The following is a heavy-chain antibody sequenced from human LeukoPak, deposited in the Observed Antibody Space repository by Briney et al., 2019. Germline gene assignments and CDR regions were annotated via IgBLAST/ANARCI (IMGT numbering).Heavy chain of an antibody. CDR3: ARVTNWAQDY. Sequence: GGSLRLSCAASGFTFSTYEMIWVRQAPGKGLEWVSYISDSGTTIHYADSVKGRFTISRDNAKNSLYLQMNSLRVEDTAVYYCARVTNWAQDYWGQGILVSVSS. V-gene: IGHV3-48*03. CDR2: ISDSGTTI. J-gene: IGHJ4*02. D-gene: IGHD7-27*01. CDR1: GFTFSTYE.